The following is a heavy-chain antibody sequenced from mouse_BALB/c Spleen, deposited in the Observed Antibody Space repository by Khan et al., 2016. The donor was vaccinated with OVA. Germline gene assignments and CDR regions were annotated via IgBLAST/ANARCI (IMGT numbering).Heavy chain of an antibody. D-gene: IGHD1-1*01. CDR1: GDSITSGY. J-gene: IGHJ3*01. CDR3: ACELRGFAY. CDR2: ISYSGNS. Sequence: EVQLQESGPSLVKPSQTLSLTCSVTGDSITSGYWNWIRKFPGKKLECMGYISYSGNSYYNPSLNRRMSVIRDKSKTQYYLQLHSVTTEDTATSDCACELRGFAYWGQGTLVTVSA. V-gene: IGHV3-8*02.